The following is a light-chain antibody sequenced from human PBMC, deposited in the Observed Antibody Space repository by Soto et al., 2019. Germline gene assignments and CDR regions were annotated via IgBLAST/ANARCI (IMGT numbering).Light chain of an antibody. CDR2: DAS. V-gene: IGKV1-5*01. CDR1: QSIDNW. CDR3: QQYNTYSGT. Sequence: DIQMTQSPSTLSASVGDRVTITCRASQSIDNWLAWYQQKPGKAPKLLIYDASSLESGVPSRFRGSRSGTEFTLTISGLQPDDFATYYCQQYNTYSGTFGQGTKVEVE. J-gene: IGKJ1*01.